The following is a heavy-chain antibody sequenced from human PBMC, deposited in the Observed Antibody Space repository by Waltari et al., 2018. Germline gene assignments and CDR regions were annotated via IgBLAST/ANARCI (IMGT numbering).Heavy chain of an antibody. J-gene: IGHJ4*02. CDR3: ARGWGGSYYSYFDY. V-gene: IGHV3-15*01. Sequence: EVQLVESGGGLVKPGGSLRLSCAASGFTFSNAWMSWVRQAPGKGLEWVGRIKSKTDGGTTDYAAPVKGRFTISRDNAKNSLYLQMNSLRAEDTAVYYCARGWGGSYYSYFDYWGQGTLVTVSS. CDR2: IKSKTDGGTT. CDR1: GFTFSNAW. D-gene: IGHD1-26*01.